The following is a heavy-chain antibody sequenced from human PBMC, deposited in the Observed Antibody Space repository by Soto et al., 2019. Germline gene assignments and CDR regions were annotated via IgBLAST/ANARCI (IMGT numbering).Heavy chain of an antibody. V-gene: IGHV3-30-3*01. J-gene: IGHJ6*02. D-gene: IGHD6-13*01. CDR3: ARDQADSSSWYYYYGMDV. CDR1: GFTFSSYA. CDR2: ISYDGSNK. Sequence: GGSLRLSCAASGFTFSSYAMHWVRQAPGKGLEWVAVISYDGSNKYYADSGKGRFTISRDNSKNTLYLQMNSLRAEDTGVYYCARDQADSSSWYYYYGMDVWGQGTTVTVSS.